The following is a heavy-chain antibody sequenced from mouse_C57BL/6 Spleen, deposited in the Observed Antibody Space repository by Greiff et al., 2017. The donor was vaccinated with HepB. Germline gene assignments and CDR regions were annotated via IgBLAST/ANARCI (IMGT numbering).Heavy chain of an antibody. CDR2: ISSGGDYI. CDR3: TREGNYSNSYWYFDV. J-gene: IGHJ1*03. CDR1: GFTFSSYA. Sequence: EVQVVESGEGLVKPGGSLKLSCAASGFTFSSYAMSWVRQTPEKRLEWVAYISSGGDYIYYADTVKGRFTISRDNARNTLYLQMSSLKSEDTAMYYCTREGNYSNSYWYFDVWGTGTTVTVSS. D-gene: IGHD2-5*01. V-gene: IGHV5-9-1*02.